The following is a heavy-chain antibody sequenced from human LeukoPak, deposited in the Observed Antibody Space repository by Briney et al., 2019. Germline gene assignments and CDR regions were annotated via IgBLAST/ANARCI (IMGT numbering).Heavy chain of an antibody. D-gene: IGHD5-12*01. Sequence: ASVKVSCKASGYIFTGYYLHWVRQAPGQGLEWMGWGNPSSGGTNYAQKFQGRVTMTRDTSISTAYMELSRLRSDDTAVYYCARGPGGGYDWLGHWGQGTLVTVSS. CDR1: GYIFTGYY. CDR2: GNPSSGGT. CDR3: ARGPGGGYDWLGH. V-gene: IGHV1-2*02. J-gene: IGHJ4*02.